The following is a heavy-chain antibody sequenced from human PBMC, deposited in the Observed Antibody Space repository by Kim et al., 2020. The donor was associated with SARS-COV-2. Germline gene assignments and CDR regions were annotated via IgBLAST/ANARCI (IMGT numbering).Heavy chain of an antibody. CDR2: ISYDGSNQ. D-gene: IGHD3-9*01. CDR1: GFTFSSHA. Sequence: GGSLRLSCAASGFTFSSHAMHWVRQAPDKGLEWVAVISYDGSNQYYADSVRGRFTISRDNSKNTVYLQMNSLRVEDTAVYYCARPLTDYWAIDYWGQGAL. CDR3: ARPLTDYWAIDY. J-gene: IGHJ4*02. V-gene: IGHV3-30*04.